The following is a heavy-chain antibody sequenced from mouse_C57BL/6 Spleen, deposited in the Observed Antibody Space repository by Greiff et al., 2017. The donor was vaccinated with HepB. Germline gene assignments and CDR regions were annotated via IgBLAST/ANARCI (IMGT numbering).Heavy chain of an antibody. CDR2: IDPSDSYT. CDR3: ARRSSGYAYFDY. D-gene: IGHD3-2*02. Sequence: QVQLQQPGAELVRPGTSVKLSCKASGYTFTSYWMHWVKQRPGQGLEWIGVIDPSDSYTNYNQKFKGKATLTVDTSSSTAYMQLSSLTSEDSAVYYCARRSSGYAYFDYWGQGTTLTVSS. J-gene: IGHJ2*01. CDR1: GYTFTSYW. V-gene: IGHV1-59*01.